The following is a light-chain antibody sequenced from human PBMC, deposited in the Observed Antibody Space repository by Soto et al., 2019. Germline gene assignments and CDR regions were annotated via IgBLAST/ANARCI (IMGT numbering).Light chain of an antibody. J-gene: IGKJ2*01. CDR3: QQRSNWPPRYT. V-gene: IGKV3-11*01. Sequence: TQSPSTLSASVGDRVTITCRASQSVSSYLAWYQQKPGQAPRLLIYDASNRATGIPARFSGSGSGTDFTLTISSLEPEDFAVYYCQQRSNWPPRYTFGQGTKVDIK. CDR1: QSVSSY. CDR2: DAS.